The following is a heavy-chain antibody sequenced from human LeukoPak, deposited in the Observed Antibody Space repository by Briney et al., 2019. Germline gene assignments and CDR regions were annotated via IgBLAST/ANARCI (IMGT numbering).Heavy chain of an antibody. CDR2: ISTYNGNT. CDR3: ARDYYYDTSGYFCSDP. CDR1: GYTFISYA. J-gene: IGHJ5*02. Sequence: ASVKVSCKASGYTFISYAMNWVRQAPGQGLEWMGWISTYNGNTNYAQRVQGRVTMTTDTSTSTAYMELRSLRSDDTAVYYCARDYYYDTSGYFCSDPWGQGTLVTVSS. V-gene: IGHV1-18*01. D-gene: IGHD3-22*01.